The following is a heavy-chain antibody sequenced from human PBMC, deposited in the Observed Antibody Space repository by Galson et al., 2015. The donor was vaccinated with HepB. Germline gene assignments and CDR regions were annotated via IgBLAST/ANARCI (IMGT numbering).Heavy chain of an antibody. CDR1: GFTFSSYW. D-gene: IGHD3-3*01. CDR3: ARDPSLPRIARFLVHWFDP. J-gene: IGHJ5*02. CDR2: IKQDGSEK. V-gene: IGHV3-7*03. Sequence: SLRLSCAASGFTFSSYWMSWVRQAPGKGLEWVANIKQDGSEKYYVDSVKGRFTISRDNAKNSLYLQMNSLRAEDTAVYYCARDPSLPRIARFLVHWFDPWGQGTLVTVSS.